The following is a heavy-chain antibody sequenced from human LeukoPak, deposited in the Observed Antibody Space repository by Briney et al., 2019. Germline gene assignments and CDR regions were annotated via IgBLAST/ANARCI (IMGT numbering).Heavy chain of an antibody. CDR3: ARLSSRWYFSPDY. D-gene: IGHD6-19*01. CDR1: GGSISSGGYY. V-gene: IGHV4-31*03. Sequence: TSETLSLTCTVSGGSISSGGYYWSWIRQHPGKGLEWIGYIYYSGSTYYNPSLKSRVTISVDTSKNQFSLNLSSVTAADTAVYYCARLSSRWYFSPDYWGQGTLVTVSS. CDR2: IYYSGST. J-gene: IGHJ4*02.